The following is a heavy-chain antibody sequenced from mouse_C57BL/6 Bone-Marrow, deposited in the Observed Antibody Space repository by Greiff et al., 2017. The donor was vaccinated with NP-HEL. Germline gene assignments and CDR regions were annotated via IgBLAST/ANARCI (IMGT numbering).Heavy chain of an antibody. CDR2: IDPETGGT. D-gene: IGHD2-3*01. J-gene: IGHJ4*01. Sequence: QVHVKQSGAELVRPGASVTLSCKASGYTFTDYEMHWVKQTPVHGLEWIGAIDPETGGTAYNQKFKGKAILTADKSSSTAYMELRSLTSEDSAVYYCTRDDGYPYYAMDYWGQGTSVTVSS. V-gene: IGHV1-15*01. CDR1: GYTFTDYE. CDR3: TRDDGYPYYAMDY.